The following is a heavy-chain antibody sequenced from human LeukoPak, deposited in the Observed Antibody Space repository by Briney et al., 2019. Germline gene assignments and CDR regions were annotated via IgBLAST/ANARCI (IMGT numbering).Heavy chain of an antibody. Sequence: SETLSLTCTVSGGSISSGSYYWSWIRQPAGKGLEWIGRIYTSGSTNYNPSLTCRVTMSVDTSKSQFSLKLISVTAADTAVYYCARDPRGIVGANHNWFDPWGQGTLVTVSS. CDR2: IYTSGST. CDR3: ARDPRGIVGANHNWFDP. D-gene: IGHD1-26*01. J-gene: IGHJ5*02. CDR1: GGSISSGSYY. V-gene: IGHV4-61*02.